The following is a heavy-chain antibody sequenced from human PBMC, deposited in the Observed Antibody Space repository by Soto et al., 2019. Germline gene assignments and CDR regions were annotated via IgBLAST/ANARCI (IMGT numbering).Heavy chain of an antibody. D-gene: IGHD2-15*01. CDR2: VHHTGNT. CDR1: GGSITSGGCS. CDR3: AKEGGGTCLEAFDV. Sequence: QVQLKESGSGLVKHAQTLSLTCAVSGGSITSGGCSWSWIRQPPGKGLEWIGYVHHTGNTDYHPSLGSRYTISLDMSRNLFSLDLTSVTVAATASYYCAKEGGGTCLEAFDVWGPGTTVIVSS. J-gene: IGHJ3*01. V-gene: IGHV4-30-2*01.